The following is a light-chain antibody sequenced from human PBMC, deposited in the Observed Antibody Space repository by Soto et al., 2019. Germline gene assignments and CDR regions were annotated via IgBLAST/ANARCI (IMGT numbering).Light chain of an antibody. CDR1: QDIATY. CDR2: DAS. Sequence: DIPSTPSPSPPSSSLGKPVTITFPASQDIATYLNWYQQKPGKAPNLLIYDASNLETGVPSRFSGGGSGTHFTFTISNLQPEDIATYYCQQYDNLPPTWTFGQGTKVDIK. J-gene: IGKJ1*01. CDR3: QQYDNLPPTWT. V-gene: IGKV1-33*01.